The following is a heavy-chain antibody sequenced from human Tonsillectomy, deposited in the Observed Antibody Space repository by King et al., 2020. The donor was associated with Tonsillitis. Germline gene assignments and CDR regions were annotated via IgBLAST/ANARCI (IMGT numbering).Heavy chain of an antibody. V-gene: IGHV3-7*03. CDR3: ARDRGAFDI. J-gene: IGHJ3*02. CDR2: IKQDGSEK. CDR1: GFTLSSYW. Sequence: VQLVESGGGLVQPGGSLRLSCAVSGFTLSSYWMTWVRQAPGKGLEWVANIKQDGSEKYYVDSVKGRFTISGDNAKNSLYLQINSLRAEDTAVYYCARDRGAFDIWGQGTMVTVSS. D-gene: IGHD3-10*01.